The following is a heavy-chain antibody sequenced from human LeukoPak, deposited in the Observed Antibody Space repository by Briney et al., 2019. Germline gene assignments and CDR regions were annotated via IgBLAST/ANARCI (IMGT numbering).Heavy chain of an antibody. CDR3: ARDGLTGVFDL. CDR1: GGSTSSGDYY. Sequence: SETLSLTCTVSGGSTSSGDYYWCWIRQTPGKGLEWIGYISHIGSTYYNPSLKGRVAMSIDTSKNQFSLKLSSVTAADTAVYFCARDGLTGVFDLWGQGTLVTVSS. D-gene: IGHD7-27*01. J-gene: IGHJ4*02. CDR2: ISHIGST. V-gene: IGHV4-30-4*01.